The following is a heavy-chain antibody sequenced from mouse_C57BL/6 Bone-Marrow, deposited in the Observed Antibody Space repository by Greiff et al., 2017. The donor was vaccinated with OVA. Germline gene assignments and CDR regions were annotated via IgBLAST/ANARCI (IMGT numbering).Heavy chain of an antibody. CDR1: GFTFSDYG. Sequence: EVKVEESGGGLVKPGGSLKLSCAASGFTFSDYGMHWVRQAPEKGLEWVAYISSGSSTIYYADTVKGRFNISRDNATNTLFLQMTRLRSEDTAMYYCARINYWYFDVWGTGTTVTVSS. CDR2: ISSGSSTI. CDR3: ARINYWYFDV. J-gene: IGHJ1*03. V-gene: IGHV5-17*01.